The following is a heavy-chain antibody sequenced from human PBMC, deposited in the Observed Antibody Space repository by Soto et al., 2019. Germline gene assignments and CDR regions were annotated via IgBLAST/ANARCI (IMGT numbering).Heavy chain of an antibody. CDR1: GGSVSSGSYY. CDR2: IYYSGST. J-gene: IGHJ6*02. D-gene: IGHD4-17*01. V-gene: IGHV4-61*01. CDR3: ARDYGDYGHYYYGRDV. Sequence: QVQLQESGPGLVKPSETLSLTCTVSGGSVSSGSYYWSWIRQPPGKGLEWIGYIYYSGSTNYNPPIRSRITISVYTSKNQFRRKLSSVTAADTAVYYCARDYGDYGHYYYGRDVWGQGTTVTVSS.